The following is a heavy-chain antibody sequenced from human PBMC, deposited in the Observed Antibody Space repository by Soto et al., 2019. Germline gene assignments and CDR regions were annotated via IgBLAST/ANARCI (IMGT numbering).Heavy chain of an antibody. CDR3: VRDGSITLRDCFDP. CDR1: GGPMTKFY. D-gene: IGHD1-20*01. V-gene: IGHV4-4*07. J-gene: IGHJ5*02. CDR2: VYATGTS. Sequence: DPLSPTFSVFGGPMTKFYWSWIRKTAGRGLEWMRRVYATGTSDYNPSLRSRIAMSVDISKKTFSLRLRSVTAADTGVYYCVRDGSITLRDCFDPWGQGILVTVSP.